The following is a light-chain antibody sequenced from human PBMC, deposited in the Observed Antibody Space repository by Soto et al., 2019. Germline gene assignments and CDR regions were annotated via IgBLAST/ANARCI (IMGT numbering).Light chain of an antibody. CDR2: GAS. CDR3: QHYGGSPRT. V-gene: IGKV3-20*01. J-gene: IGKJ1*01. Sequence: VVLMQSPGTLSLSPGERATLSCRASQSLSSSYLAWYQQKPGQAPRLLIYGASSRATGIPDRFSGSGSGTDFTLTISRVEPEDFAVYYCQHYGGSPRTFDQGTKVEIK. CDR1: QSLSSSY.